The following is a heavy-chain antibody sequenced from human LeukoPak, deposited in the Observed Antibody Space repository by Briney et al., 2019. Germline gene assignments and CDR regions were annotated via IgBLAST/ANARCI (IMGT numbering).Heavy chain of an antibody. D-gene: IGHD4/OR15-4a*01. CDR3: ARGGAYYYYMDV. CDR1: GFTFDDYA. J-gene: IGHJ6*03. V-gene: IGHV3-43D*03. Sequence: GGSLRLSCAASGFTFDDYAMHWVRQAPGKGLEWVSLISWDGGSTYYADSVKGRFTISRDNAKNSLYLQMNSLRAEDTAVYYCARGGAYYYYMDVWGKGTTVTVSS. CDR2: ISWDGGST.